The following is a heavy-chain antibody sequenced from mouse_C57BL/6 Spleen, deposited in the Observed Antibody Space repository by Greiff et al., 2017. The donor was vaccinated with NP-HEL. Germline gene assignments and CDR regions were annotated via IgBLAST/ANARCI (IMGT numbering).Heavy chain of an antibody. J-gene: IGHJ2*01. Sequence: EVQLQQSGAELVRPGASVKLSCTASGFNIKDYYMHWVKQRPEQGLEWIGRIDPEDGDTAYDPKFQGKATMTADTSSNTAYLQLSSLTSEDTAVYYCTTINGNHFDYWGQGTTLTVSS. V-gene: IGHV14-1*01. CDR3: TTINGNHFDY. D-gene: IGHD2-1*01. CDR1: GFNIKDYY. CDR2: IDPEDGDT.